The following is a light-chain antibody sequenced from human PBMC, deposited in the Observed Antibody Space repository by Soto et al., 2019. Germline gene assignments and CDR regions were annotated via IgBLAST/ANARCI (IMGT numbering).Light chain of an antibody. CDR2: AAS. CDR1: QGISSF. V-gene: IGKV1-9*01. CDR3: QQYNSYPGT. Sequence: DIQLTQSPSFLSASAGDRVTITCRASQGISSFLAWYQQKPGRAPKLLIYAASTLQSGVPSRFSGSGSGTEFTLTITSLQPEDFATYYCQQYNSYPGTFGQGTKVDIK. J-gene: IGKJ1*01.